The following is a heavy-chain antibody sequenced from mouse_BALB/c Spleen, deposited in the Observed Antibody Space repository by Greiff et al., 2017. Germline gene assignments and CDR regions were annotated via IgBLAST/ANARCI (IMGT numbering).Heavy chain of an antibody. CDR1: GYTFTDYA. D-gene: IGHD2-4*01. J-gene: IGHJ3*01. CDR2: ISIYYDNT. CDR3: ARSYYDYDGFAY. V-gene: IGHV1-67*01. Sequence: IQLQQSGPELVRPGESVKISCKGSGYTFTDYAMHWVKQSHAKSLEWIGVISIYYDNTNYNQKFKGKATMTVDKSSSTAYMELARLTSEDSAIYYCARSYYDYDGFAYWGQGTLVTVSA.